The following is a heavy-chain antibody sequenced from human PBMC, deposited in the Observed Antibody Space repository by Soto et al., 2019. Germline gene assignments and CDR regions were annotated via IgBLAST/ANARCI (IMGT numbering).Heavy chain of an antibody. D-gene: IGHD2-2*01. V-gene: IGHV3-21*01. CDR2: ISSSGTYI. CDR1: GFTFSTYS. J-gene: IGHJ6*02. Sequence: GGSLRLSCAASGFTFSTYSMNWVRQAPGKGLEWVSSISSSGTYIHYADSLKGRFTISRDNAKNSLYLQMISLRAEDTAVYYCARDPSDCSSTSCWGYYALDVWGQGTSVTVSS. CDR3: ARDPSDCSSTSCWGYYALDV.